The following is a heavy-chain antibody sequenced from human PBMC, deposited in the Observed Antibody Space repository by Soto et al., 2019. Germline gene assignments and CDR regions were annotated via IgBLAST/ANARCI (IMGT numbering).Heavy chain of an antibody. J-gene: IGHJ5*02. CDR2: ISYDGSNK. V-gene: IGHV3-30*18. Sequence: GGSLRLSCAASGFTFSSYGMHWVRQAPGKGLEWVAVISYDGSNKYYADSVKGRFTISRDISKNTLYLQMNSLRAEDTAVYYCAKAQYYYDSSGYYGPWGQGTLVTVYS. D-gene: IGHD3-22*01. CDR3: AKAQYYYDSSGYYGP. CDR1: GFTFSSYG.